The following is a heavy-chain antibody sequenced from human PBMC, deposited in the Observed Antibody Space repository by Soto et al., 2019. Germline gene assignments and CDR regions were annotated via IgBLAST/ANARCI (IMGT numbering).Heavy chain of an antibody. CDR3: ARDSPLGYCSGGSCYNWFDP. Sequence: GASVKVSCKASGYSFTTYAIHWVRQAPGQRLEWMGWINGGNDNTKYSQKLQDRVTITRDTSTSTAYMELRSLSSDDTAVYYCARDSPLGYCSGGSCYNWFDPWGQGTLVTVSS. D-gene: IGHD2-15*01. CDR1: GYSFTTYA. V-gene: IGHV1-3*01. J-gene: IGHJ5*02. CDR2: INGGNDNT.